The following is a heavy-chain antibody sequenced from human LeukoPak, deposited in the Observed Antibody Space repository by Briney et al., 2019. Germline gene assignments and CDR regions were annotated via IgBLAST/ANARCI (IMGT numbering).Heavy chain of an antibody. Sequence: GGSLRLSCAASGFTFRSYAMTWVRQAPGKGLEWVSSIGGSGTSTYYGDSVKGRFTISRDNSKNTLYLQMNSLRAEDTAVYYCARHLTEYGDYVSLYFQHWGQGTLVTVSS. CDR1: GFTFRSYA. D-gene: IGHD4-17*01. V-gene: IGHV3-23*01. CDR3: ARHLTEYGDYVSLYFQH. J-gene: IGHJ1*01. CDR2: IGGSGTST.